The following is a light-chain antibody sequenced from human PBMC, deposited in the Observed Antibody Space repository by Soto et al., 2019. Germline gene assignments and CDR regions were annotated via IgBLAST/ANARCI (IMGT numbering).Light chain of an antibody. Sequence: LPMTPSPSTLSASVGARVTITCRASTSISRWLAWYQQKSGKAPKLLINDASSLQSGVPSRFSGSGSGTEFTLPIISLQPDDFATYYCQQNNSYFWTFGQGTKVDIK. CDR1: TSISRW. CDR3: QQNNSYFWT. J-gene: IGKJ1*01. V-gene: IGKV1-5*01. CDR2: DAS.